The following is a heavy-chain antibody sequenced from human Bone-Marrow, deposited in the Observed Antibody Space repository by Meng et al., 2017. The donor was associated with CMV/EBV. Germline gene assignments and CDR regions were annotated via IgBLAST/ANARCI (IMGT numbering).Heavy chain of an antibody. Sequence: SETLSLTCTVSGGSISSYYWSWIRQPPGKGLEWIGYIYYSGSTNYNPSLKSRVTISVDTSKNQFSLKLSSVTDADTAVYYCAGVGTGASDAFDIWGQGTMVTVSS. V-gene: IGHV4-59*12. CDR1: GGSISSYY. CDR3: AGVGTGASDAFDI. D-gene: IGHD1/OR15-1a*01. CDR2: IYYSGST. J-gene: IGHJ3*02.